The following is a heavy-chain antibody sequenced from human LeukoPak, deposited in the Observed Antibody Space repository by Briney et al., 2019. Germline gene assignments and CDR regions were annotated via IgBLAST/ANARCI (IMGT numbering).Heavy chain of an antibody. CDR1: GGSISSYY. CDR2: IYYSGST. CDR3: ARGQGHRGYSGYDLPC. D-gene: IGHD5-12*01. V-gene: IGHV4-59*01. Sequence: SETLSLTCTGSGGSISSYYWSWIRQPPGKGLEWFGYIYYSGSTNYNPSLKSRVTISVDTSKNQFSLKLSSVTAADTAVYYCARGQGHRGYSGYDLPCWGQGTLVTVSS. J-gene: IGHJ4*02.